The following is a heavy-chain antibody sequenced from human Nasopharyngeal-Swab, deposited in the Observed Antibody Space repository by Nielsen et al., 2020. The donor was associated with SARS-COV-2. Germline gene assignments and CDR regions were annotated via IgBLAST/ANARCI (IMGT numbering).Heavy chain of an antibody. V-gene: IGHV4-39*07. J-gene: IGHJ6*03. CDR2: IYYSGST. Sequence: LRLSCTVSGGSISSSSYYWGWIRQPPGKGLEWIGSIYYSGSTYYNPSLKSRVTISVDTSKNQFSLKLSSVTAAATAVYYCARERGRGGIWNYYYYYMDVWGKGTTVTVSS. CDR1: GGSISSSSYY. CDR3: ARERGRGGIWNYYYYYMDV. D-gene: IGHD3-10*01.